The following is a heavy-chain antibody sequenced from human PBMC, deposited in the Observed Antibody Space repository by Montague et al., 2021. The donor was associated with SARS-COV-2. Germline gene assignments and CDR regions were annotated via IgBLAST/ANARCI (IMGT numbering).Heavy chain of an antibody. Sequence: SETLSLTCTVSGGSISSYYWSWIRQPPGKGLEWIGHIYYSGSTNYNPSLKSRVTISVDTSKNQFSLTLSSVTAADTAVYYCARRSLGYCSGVGCYAAFDPWGQGTLVTVSS. J-gene: IGHJ5*02. CDR1: GGSISSYY. CDR2: IYYSGST. CDR3: ARRSLGYCSGVGCYAAFDP. D-gene: IGHD2-15*01. V-gene: IGHV4-59*01.